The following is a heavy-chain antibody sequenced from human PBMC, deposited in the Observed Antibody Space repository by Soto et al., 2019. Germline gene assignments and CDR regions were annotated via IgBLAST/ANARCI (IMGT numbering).Heavy chain of an antibody. Sequence: PSETLSLTCAVYGGSFSGYYWSWIRQPPGKGLEWIGEINHSGSTNYNPSLKSRVTISVDTSKNQFSLKLSSVTAADTAVYYCARGRRYDSSGYYLNWGQGTLVTVSS. CDR2: INHSGST. V-gene: IGHV4-34*01. J-gene: IGHJ4*02. CDR3: ARGRRYDSSGYYLN. D-gene: IGHD3-22*01. CDR1: GGSFSGYY.